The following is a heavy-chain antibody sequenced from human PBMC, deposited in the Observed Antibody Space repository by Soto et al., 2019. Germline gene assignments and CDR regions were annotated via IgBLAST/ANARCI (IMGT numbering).Heavy chain of an antibody. J-gene: IGHJ4*02. Sequence: ASVKVSCKASGYTFTSYGISWVRQAPGQGLEWMGWISSYNGNTDYAQKLQGRVTMTTDTSTSTAYMELRSLRSDDTAVYYCARDTGNYYGSGSYPDYWGQGTLVTVSS. D-gene: IGHD3-10*01. CDR2: ISSYNGNT. CDR1: GYTFTSYG. CDR3: ARDTGNYYGSGSYPDY. V-gene: IGHV1-18*01.